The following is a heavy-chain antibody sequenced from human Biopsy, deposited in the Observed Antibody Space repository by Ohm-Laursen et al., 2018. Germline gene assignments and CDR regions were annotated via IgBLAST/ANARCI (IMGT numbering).Heavy chain of an antibody. CDR2: IACDGSNK. CDR1: GFGMYA. CDR3: AKDGGQWLGGAFDI. J-gene: IGHJ3*02. D-gene: IGHD6-19*01. Sequence: SLRLSCASSGFGMYAMHWVRQPPGKGPEWLAVIACDGSNKYYAEYVKGRFTISRDRSRDTVHLQMNSLRYEDTALYYCAKDGGQWLGGAFDIWGHGTMVSVSS. V-gene: IGHV3-30*18.